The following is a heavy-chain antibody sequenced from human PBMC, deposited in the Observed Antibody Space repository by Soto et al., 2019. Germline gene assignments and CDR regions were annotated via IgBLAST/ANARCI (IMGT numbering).Heavy chain of an antibody. D-gene: IGHD3-3*01. CDR3: ARSSGGNFGIIIEGSNWFDP. CDR1: GDTFTSYY. CDR2: INPHGGST. Sequence: ASVKVSCKAPGDTFTSYYLNWVRQAPGQGLEWMGVINPHGGSTKYAQKFQGRITMTRNTSRSTVYMELSSLRSDDTAIYYCARSSGGNFGIIIEGSNWFDPWGQGTLVTVSS. V-gene: IGHV1-46*01. J-gene: IGHJ5*02.